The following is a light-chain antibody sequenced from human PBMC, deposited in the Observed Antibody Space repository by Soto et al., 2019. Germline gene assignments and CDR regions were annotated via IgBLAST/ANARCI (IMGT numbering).Light chain of an antibody. J-gene: IGKJ5*01. V-gene: IGKV1-39*01. CDR2: AAS. Sequence: DIQMTQSPSSLSASVGDRVTITCRASQTVRTYLNWYQQKPGKAPTLLVYAASTLGRAVPPRFNGAGSETDFTLTIRGLQPEDFATYYCHQTFSTPITYGQVTR. CDR1: QTVRTY. CDR3: HQTFSTPIT.